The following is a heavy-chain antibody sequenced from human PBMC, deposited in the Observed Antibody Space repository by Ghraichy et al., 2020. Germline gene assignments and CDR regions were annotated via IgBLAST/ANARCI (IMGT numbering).Heavy chain of an antibody. J-gene: IGHJ4*02. V-gene: IGHV6-1*01. Sequence: SQTLSLTCAISGDSVSSDSVAWNWIRQSPSRGLEWLGRTYYRSKWSNDYAVSVKTRITINPDTSKNQFSLQPNSVTPEDTAVYYCARDRGTFCSGGSCYLYYFDCWGQGTLVTVSS. D-gene: IGHD2-15*01. CDR2: TYYRSKWSN. CDR1: GDSVSSDSVA. CDR3: ARDRGTFCSGGSCYLYYFDC.